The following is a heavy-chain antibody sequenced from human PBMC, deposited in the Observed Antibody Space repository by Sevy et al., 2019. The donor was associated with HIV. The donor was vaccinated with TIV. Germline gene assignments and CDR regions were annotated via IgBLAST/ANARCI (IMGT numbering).Heavy chain of an antibody. CDR2: ISSSSSYI. Sequence: GGSLRLSCAASGFTFSSYSMNWVRQAPGKGLEWVSSISSSSSYIYYADSVKGRFTISRDNAKNSLYLQMNSLRAEDTAGYYCARITGLLWFGGKETEGVVDYWGQGTLVTVSS. CDR1: GFTFSSYS. D-gene: IGHD3-10*01. J-gene: IGHJ4*02. V-gene: IGHV3-21*01. CDR3: ARITGLLWFGGKETEGVVDY.